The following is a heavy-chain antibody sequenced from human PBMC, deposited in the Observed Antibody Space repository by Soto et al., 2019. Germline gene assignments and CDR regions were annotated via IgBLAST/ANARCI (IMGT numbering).Heavy chain of an antibody. D-gene: IGHD6-19*01. CDR2: ISAYNGNT. V-gene: IGHV1-18*04. CDR1: GYTFTSYG. Sequence: ASVKVSCKASGYTFTSYGISWVRQAPGQGLEWMGWISAYNGNTNYAQKLQGRVTMTTDTSTSTAYMELRSLRSDDTAVYYCARVRSIAVAGPQPGYWFDPWGKGPLVTVSS. J-gene: IGHJ5*02. CDR3: ARVRSIAVAGPQPGYWFDP.